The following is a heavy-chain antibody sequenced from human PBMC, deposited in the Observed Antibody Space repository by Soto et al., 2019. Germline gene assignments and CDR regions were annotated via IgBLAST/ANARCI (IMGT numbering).Heavy chain of an antibody. Sequence: QVQMQESGPGLVKTSGTLSLTCAVSSGSISSSNWWSWVRQPPGKGLEWIGEIYHSGSTNYNPSLKSRVTISVDKSKNQFSLKLSSVTAADTAVYYCASKSVDYSSSWYEPPFDSWGLGTLVTVSS. CDR2: IYHSGST. J-gene: IGHJ4*02. CDR1: SGSISSSNW. V-gene: IGHV4-4*02. CDR3: ASKSVDYSSSWYEPPFDS. D-gene: IGHD6-13*01.